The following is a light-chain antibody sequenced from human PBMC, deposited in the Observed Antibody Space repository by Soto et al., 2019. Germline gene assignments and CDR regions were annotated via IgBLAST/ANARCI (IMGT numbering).Light chain of an antibody. CDR3: QQYSNWPRT. J-gene: IGKJ1*01. Sequence: EIVMTQSPATLSVSPGERATLSCRASQSISSNLAWYQQKPGQAPRLLIYRASTRATGIPARLSGSGSGTEFTLTISSLQSEDFAVYYCQQYSNWPRTFGQGTKVEIK. V-gene: IGKV3-15*01. CDR1: QSISSN. CDR2: RAS.